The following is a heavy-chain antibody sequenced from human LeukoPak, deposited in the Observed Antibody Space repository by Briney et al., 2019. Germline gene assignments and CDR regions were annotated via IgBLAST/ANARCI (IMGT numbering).Heavy chain of an antibody. CDR1: GFTFSNYG. CDR2: IRYDGNNK. V-gene: IGHV3-30*02. D-gene: IGHD3-9*01. CDR3: ARVSKDILTGYYTRGYLYYFDY. Sequence: PGGSLRLSCGASGFTFSNYGMLWVRQAPGKGLEGVAFIRYDGNNKLYADSMKGRFTISRDNSKNTLYLHINSLRAEDTAVYYCARVSKDILTGYYTRGYLYYFDYWGQGTLVTVSS. J-gene: IGHJ4*02.